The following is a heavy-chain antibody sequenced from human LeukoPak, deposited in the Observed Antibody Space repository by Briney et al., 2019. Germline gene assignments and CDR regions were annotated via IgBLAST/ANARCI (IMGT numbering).Heavy chain of an antibody. CDR2: IKPVGGEK. J-gene: IGHJ4*02. Sequence: GGSLRLSCAASGFTFSTSWMGWVRQAPGGGLGWVAKIKPVGGEKDHVDSVKGRFTTSRDNAKNSLYLQLNSLRAEDTAVYYCARSRCYFDFWGQGTLITVSA. V-gene: IGHV3-7*01. CDR3: ARSRCYFDF. CDR1: GFTFSTSW.